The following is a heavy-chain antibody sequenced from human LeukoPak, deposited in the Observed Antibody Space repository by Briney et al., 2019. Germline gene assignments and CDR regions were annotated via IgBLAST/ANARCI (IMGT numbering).Heavy chain of an antibody. CDR2: IYYSGST. D-gene: IGHD1-26*01. CDR3: ARTLVGVVGGKDY. Sequence: KTSETPSLTCTVSGGSISSSSYYWGWIRQPPGKGLEWIGSIYYSGSTYYNPSLKSRVTISVDTSKNQFSLKLSSVTAADTAVYYCARTLVGVVGGKDYWGQGTLVTVSS. J-gene: IGHJ4*02. CDR1: GGSISSSSYY. V-gene: IGHV4-39*07.